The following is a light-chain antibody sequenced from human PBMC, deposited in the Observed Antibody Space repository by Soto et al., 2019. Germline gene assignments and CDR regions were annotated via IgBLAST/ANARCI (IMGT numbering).Light chain of an antibody. J-gene: IGLJ2*01. CDR1: SSDVGGFDW. Sequence: QSVLTQPASVSGSPGQSITISCSGTSSDVGGFDWVSWYQQHPDKAPKLIIFDVTHRPSGVSNRFSGSKSGSTASLTISGLQAEDEADYYCSSYSTTNTPVVFGGGTKLTVL. CDR2: DVT. V-gene: IGLV2-14*03. CDR3: SSYSTTNTPVV.